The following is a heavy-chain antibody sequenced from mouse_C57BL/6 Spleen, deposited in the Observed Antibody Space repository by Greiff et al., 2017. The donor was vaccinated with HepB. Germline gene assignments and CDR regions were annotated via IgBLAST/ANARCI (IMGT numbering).Heavy chain of an antibody. V-gene: IGHV5-4*01. D-gene: IGHD1-1*01. CDR2: ISDGGSYT. CDR3: ARDLSSRYYGVPYYYAMDY. Sequence: DVMLVESGGGLVKPGGSLKLSCAASGFTFSSYAMSWVRQTPEKRLEWVATISDGGSYTYYPDNVKGRFTISRDNAKNNLYLQMSHLKSEDTAMYYCARDLSSRYYGVPYYYAMDYWGQGTSVTVSS. CDR1: GFTFSSYA. J-gene: IGHJ4*01.